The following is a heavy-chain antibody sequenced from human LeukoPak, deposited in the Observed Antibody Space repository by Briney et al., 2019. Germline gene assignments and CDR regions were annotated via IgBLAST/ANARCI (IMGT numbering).Heavy chain of an antibody. J-gene: IGHJ4*02. Sequence: PGGSLRLSCAASGFTFSSYGMHWVRQAPGKGLEWVAVIWYDGSNKYYADSVKGRFTISRDNSKNTLYLQMNSLRAEDTAVYYCARDLYSGWLFDYWGQGTLVTVSS. CDR2: IWYDGSNK. D-gene: IGHD6-19*01. V-gene: IGHV3-33*01. CDR3: ARDLYSGWLFDY. CDR1: GFTFSSYG.